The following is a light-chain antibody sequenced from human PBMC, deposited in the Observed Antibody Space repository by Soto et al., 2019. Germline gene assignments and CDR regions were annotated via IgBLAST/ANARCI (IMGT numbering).Light chain of an antibody. CDR2: GVS. Sequence: EIVLTQSPGALSLSPGDRATLSCWASGYLAWYQQKPGQAPRLLLYGVSTRATGIPDRFSGSGSGTDFTLAISRVEPEDFAVYFCQQYADSPITFGQGTRLEIK. V-gene: IGKV3-20*01. CDR3: QQYADSPIT. J-gene: IGKJ5*01. CDR1: GY.